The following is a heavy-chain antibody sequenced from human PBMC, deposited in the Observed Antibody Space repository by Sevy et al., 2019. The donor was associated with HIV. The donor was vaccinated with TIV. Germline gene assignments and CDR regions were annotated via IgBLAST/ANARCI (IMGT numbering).Heavy chain of an antibody. CDR3: ARDVGGGYFDY. CDR1: GFTFNNFW. V-gene: IGHV3-7*03. D-gene: IGHD3-16*01. Sequence: GGSLRLSCVASGFTFNNFWMAWVRQAPWKGLEWFANIKPDGSESNHVGSVKGRFTISRDNAKNSLYLQMNSLTAEDTAVYYCARDVGGGYFDYWGQGTLVTVSS. J-gene: IGHJ4*01. CDR2: IKPDGSES.